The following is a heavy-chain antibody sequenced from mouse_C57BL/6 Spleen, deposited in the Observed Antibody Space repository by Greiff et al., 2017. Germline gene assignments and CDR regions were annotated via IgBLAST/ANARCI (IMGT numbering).Heavy chain of an antibody. V-gene: IGHV5-17*01. CDR1: GFTFSDYG. CDR2: ISSGSSTI. Sequence: EVKLMESGGGLVKPGGSLKLSCAASGFTFSDYGMHWVRQAPEKGLEWVAYISSGSSTIYYADTVKGRFTISRDNAKNTLFLQMTSLRSEDTAMYYCASTVVASYWYFDVWGTGTTVTGSS. D-gene: IGHD1-1*01. J-gene: IGHJ1*03. CDR3: ASTVVASYWYFDV.